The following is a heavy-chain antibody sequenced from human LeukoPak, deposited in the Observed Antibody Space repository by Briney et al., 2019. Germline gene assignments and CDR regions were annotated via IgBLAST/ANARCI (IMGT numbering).Heavy chain of an antibody. D-gene: IGHD4-17*01. Sequence: PGGSLRLSCAASGFTFSDYYMSWIRQAPGKGLECVSYIGTGGSPIYYADSVKGRFIITRDNTKDSLYLQMNSLRAVDTAVYYCATAYGDFRAEGRYFDSWGQGTLVTVSS. J-gene: IGHJ4*02. CDR2: IGTGGSPI. CDR1: GFTFSDYY. V-gene: IGHV3-11*04. CDR3: ATAYGDFRAEGRYFDS.